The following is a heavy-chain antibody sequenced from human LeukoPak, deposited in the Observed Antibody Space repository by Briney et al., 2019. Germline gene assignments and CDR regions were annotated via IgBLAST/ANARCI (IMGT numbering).Heavy chain of an antibody. CDR3: ARVRYGDYFDY. D-gene: IGHD4-17*01. Sequence: PGGSLRLSCAASGFTFSSYGMHWVRQAPGKGLEWVAVISYDGSNKYYADSVKGRFTISRDNAENSLYLQMNSLRAEDTAVYYCARVRYGDYFDYWGQGTLVTVSS. V-gene: IGHV3-30*03. CDR2: ISYDGSNK. J-gene: IGHJ4*02. CDR1: GFTFSSYG.